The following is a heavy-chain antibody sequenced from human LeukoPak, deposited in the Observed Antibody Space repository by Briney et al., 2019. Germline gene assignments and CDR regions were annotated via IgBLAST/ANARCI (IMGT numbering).Heavy chain of an antibody. CDR1: GGSISSGSYY. CDR3: ARWRGRGAAAGAFDY. CDR2: IYTSGST. V-gene: IGHV4-61*02. J-gene: IGHJ4*02. Sequence: KASETLSLTCTVSGGSISSGSYYWSWIRQPAGKGLEWIGRIYTSGSTNYNPSLKSRVTISVDTSKNQFSLKLSSVTAADTAVYYCARWRGRGAAAGAFDYWGQGTLVTVSS. D-gene: IGHD6-13*01.